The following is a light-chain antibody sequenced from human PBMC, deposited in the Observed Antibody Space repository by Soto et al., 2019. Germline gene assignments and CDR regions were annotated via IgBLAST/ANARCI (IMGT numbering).Light chain of an antibody. Sequence: QLVLTQPPSVSGTPGQRVAISCSGSASNIGSNFVYWYQQLPGTAPRLLIYRNNERPSGVPDRFSTSKSGTSSSLAITGLRSEDEGHYYCASWDHTLAGRWVFGGGTKLTVL. J-gene: IGLJ3*02. CDR2: RNN. CDR3: ASWDHTLAGRWV. V-gene: IGLV1-47*01. CDR1: ASNIGSNF.